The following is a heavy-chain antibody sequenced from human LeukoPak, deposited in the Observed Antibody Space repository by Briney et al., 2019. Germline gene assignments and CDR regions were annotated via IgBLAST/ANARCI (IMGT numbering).Heavy chain of an antibody. CDR3: AREGGTPGTGAPSYFDY. CDR2: IYTSGST. Sequence: SETLSLTCTVSGGSISTYYWNWIRQPAGKGLEWIGRIYTSGSTNYNPSLKSRVTMSVDTSKNQFSLKLSSVTAADTAVYYCAREGGTPGTGAPSYFDYWGQGTLVTVSS. J-gene: IGHJ4*02. D-gene: IGHD3-10*01. CDR1: GGSISTYY. V-gene: IGHV4-4*07.